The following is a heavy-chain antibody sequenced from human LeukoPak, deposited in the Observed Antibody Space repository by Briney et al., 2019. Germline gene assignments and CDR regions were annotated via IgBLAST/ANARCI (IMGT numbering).Heavy chain of an antibody. Sequence: ASVKVSCKASGYTFTSYYMHWVRQAPGQGLEWMGIINPSGGSTSYAQKFQGRVTMTRDTSTSTVYMELSSLRSEDTAVYYCARDRDSSGYFPSAFGYWGQGTLVTVSS. V-gene: IGHV1-46*01. CDR1: GYTFTSYY. D-gene: IGHD3-22*01. CDR2: INPSGGST. J-gene: IGHJ4*02. CDR3: ARDRDSSGYFPSAFGY.